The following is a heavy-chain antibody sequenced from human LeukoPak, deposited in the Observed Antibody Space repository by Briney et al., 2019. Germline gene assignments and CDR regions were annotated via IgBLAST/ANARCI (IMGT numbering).Heavy chain of an antibody. J-gene: IGHJ4*02. D-gene: IGHD4-17*01. Sequence: PGGSRRLPCPASGFDFSGSAIHWVRQASGKGREGVGRIRSKGNNYATEYAASVKGRFTISRDDSKNTAYLQMNSLKTEDTAVYYCAKDAPRGYGDYVYWGQGTLVTVSS. CDR2: IRSKGNNYAT. CDR3: AKDAPRGYGDYVY. V-gene: IGHV3-73*01. CDR1: GFDFSGSA.